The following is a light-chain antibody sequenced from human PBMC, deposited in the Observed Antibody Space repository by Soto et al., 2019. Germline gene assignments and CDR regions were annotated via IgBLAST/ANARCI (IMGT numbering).Light chain of an antibody. Sequence: IEVTQSPSTLSASVGDRVTITCRASQSISSWLAWYQQKPGKAPKLLIYDASSLESGVPSRFSGSGSGTEFTLTISSLQPDDFATYYCQQYSSYSRTFGQGTKVDIK. CDR1: QSISSW. CDR2: DAS. V-gene: IGKV1-5*01. CDR3: QQYSSYSRT. J-gene: IGKJ1*01.